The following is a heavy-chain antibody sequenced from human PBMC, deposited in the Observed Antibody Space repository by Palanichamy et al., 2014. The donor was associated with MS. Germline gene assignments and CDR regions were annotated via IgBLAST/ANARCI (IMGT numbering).Heavy chain of an antibody. Sequence: EVQLVETGGGLIQPGGSLRLSCAASGFTVSSNYMSWVRQAPGKGLEWVSVIYSGGFTYYADSVKGRFTISRDDSKNTLYLQMNSLRAEDTAVYYCARDMGYCNGGDCPGGIWGQGTMVTVSS. D-gene: IGHD2-8*02. V-gene: IGHV3-53*02. CDR2: IYSGGFT. CDR1: GFTVSSNY. J-gene: IGHJ3*02. CDR3: ARDMGYCNGGDCPGGI.